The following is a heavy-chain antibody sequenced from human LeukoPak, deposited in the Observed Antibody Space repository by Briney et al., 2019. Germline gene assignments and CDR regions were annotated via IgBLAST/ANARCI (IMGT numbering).Heavy chain of an antibody. D-gene: IGHD2-2*02. CDR2: ISYGGGT. J-gene: IGHJ5*02. V-gene: IGHV4-59*12. CDR3: ARGVTRVVPAAIRVWFDP. Sequence: SETLSLTCAVSGGSISSFYWSWVRQPPGKGLEWVGYISYGGGTTYNPSLKRRVSMSIDTSKNQFSLKLSSVTAADTAVYYCARGVTRVVPAAIRVWFDPWGQGTLVTVSS. CDR1: GGSISSFY.